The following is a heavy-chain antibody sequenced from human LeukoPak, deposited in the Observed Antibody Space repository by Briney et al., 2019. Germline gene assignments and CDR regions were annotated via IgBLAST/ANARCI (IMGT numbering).Heavy chain of an antibody. CDR2: IGTSGDRT. Sequence: GGSLRLSCSASGFPFSSSAMSWVRQAPGKGLEWVSAIGTSGDRTLYADSVKGRFTISRDNSKNTLYPQMNSLRAEDTAVYYCARDRPYFDYWGQGTLVTVSS. J-gene: IGHJ4*02. CDR3: ARDRPYFDY. V-gene: IGHV3-23*01. CDR1: GFPFSSSA.